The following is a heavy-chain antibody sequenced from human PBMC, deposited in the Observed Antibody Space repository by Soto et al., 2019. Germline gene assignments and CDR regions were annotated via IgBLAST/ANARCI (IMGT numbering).Heavy chain of an antibody. CDR2: IWYDGSNK. V-gene: IGHV3-33*01. J-gene: IGHJ6*02. Sequence: QVQLVESGGGVVQPGRSLRLSCAASGFTFSSYGMHWVRQAPGKGLEWVAVIWYDGSNKYYADSVKGRFTISRDNSKNALYGQMNSLRAEDTAVYYCARDRKVQELGHYYTGMDVWGQGTTVTVSS. CDR3: ARDRKVQELGHYYTGMDV. D-gene: IGHD6-13*01. CDR1: GFTFSSYG.